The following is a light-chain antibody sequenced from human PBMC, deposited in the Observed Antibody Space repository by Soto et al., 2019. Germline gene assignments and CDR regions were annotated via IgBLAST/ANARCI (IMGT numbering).Light chain of an antibody. CDR1: QNLGTLY. Sequence: EIVLTQSPGTLSLSPGERGTLSCRASQNLGTLYLAWFQQKSGQAPRLLIYSASRRATGIPDRFTGSGSGTDFTLTINRVEPEDFAVYYCQQRSNWLTFGGGTKVDIK. V-gene: IGKV3D-20*02. CDR3: QQRSNWLT. CDR2: SAS. J-gene: IGKJ4*01.